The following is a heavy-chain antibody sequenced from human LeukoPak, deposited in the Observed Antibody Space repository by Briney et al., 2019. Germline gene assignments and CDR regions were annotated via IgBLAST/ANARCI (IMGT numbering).Heavy chain of an antibody. Sequence: ASVKVSCKASGYTFTGYYMHWVRQAPGQGLEWMGGIIPIFDTTNYAQKFQGRVTITADKSTSTAYMELSSLTSDDTAVYYCARDGRGYSGYDFRYFDYWGQGTLVTVSS. D-gene: IGHD5-12*01. CDR2: IIPIFDTT. J-gene: IGHJ4*02. CDR3: ARDGRGYSGYDFRYFDY. CDR1: GYTFTGYY. V-gene: IGHV1-69*06.